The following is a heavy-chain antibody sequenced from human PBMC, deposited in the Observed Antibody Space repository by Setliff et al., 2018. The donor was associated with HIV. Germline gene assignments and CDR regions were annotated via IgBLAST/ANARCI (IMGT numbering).Heavy chain of an antibody. Sequence: GESLTISCKGSGYSFTSYWIGWVRQMPGKGLEWMGIIYPGDSDTRYSPSFQGQVTISADKSISTAYLQWSSLKASDTAMYYCARDPSSSGWSEGLYYFDSWGRGTLVTVSS. D-gene: IGHD6-19*01. CDR2: IYPGDSDT. CDR1: GYSFTSYW. CDR3: ARDPSSSGWSEGLYYFDS. V-gene: IGHV5-51*01. J-gene: IGHJ4*02.